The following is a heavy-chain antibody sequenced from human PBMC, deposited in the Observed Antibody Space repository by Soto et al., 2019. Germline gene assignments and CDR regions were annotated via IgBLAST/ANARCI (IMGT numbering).Heavy chain of an antibody. Sequence: SETLSLTCTVSGGSISSGGYYWSWIRQHPGKGLEWIGYIYYSGSTYYNPSLKSRVTISVDTSKNQFSRKLSSVTAADTAVYYCARADRRGSYYSYPANAFDIWGQGTMVTVSS. CDR3: ARADRRGSYYSYPANAFDI. CDR1: GGSISSGGYY. V-gene: IGHV4-31*03. D-gene: IGHD1-26*01. CDR2: IYYSGST. J-gene: IGHJ3*02.